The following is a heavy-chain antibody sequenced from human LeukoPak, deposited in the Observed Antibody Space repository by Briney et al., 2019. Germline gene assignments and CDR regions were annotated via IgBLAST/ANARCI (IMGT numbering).Heavy chain of an antibody. J-gene: IGHJ4*02. D-gene: IGHD3-3*01. Sequence: SGGSLRLSCAASGFTFNSYAMNWVRQAPGKGLEWVSAISGSGSSTYYADSVEGRFTVSRDNSKNTLYLQMNSLKAEDTAVYYCALAGPYYDFWSGYYSDYWGQGTLVTVSS. CDR3: ALAGPYYDFWSGYYSDY. CDR1: GFTFNSYA. CDR2: ISGSGSST. V-gene: IGHV3-23*01.